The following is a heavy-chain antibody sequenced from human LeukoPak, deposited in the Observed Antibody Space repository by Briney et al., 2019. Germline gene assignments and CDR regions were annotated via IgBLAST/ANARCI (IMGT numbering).Heavy chain of an antibody. Sequence: ASVKVSCKASGYTFTGYYMHWVRQAPGQGLEWMGWINPNSGGTNCAQKFQGRATMTRDTSISTAYMELSRLRSDDTAVYYCARSKLTYDFWSGSLYYFDYWGQGTLVTVSS. CDR1: GYTFTGYY. CDR2: INPNSGGT. V-gene: IGHV1-2*02. CDR3: ARSKLTYDFWSGSLYYFDY. J-gene: IGHJ4*02. D-gene: IGHD3-3*01.